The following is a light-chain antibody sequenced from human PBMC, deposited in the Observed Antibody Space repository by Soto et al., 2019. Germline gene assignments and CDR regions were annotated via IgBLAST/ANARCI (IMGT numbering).Light chain of an antibody. CDR3: QQYQSYFLT. J-gene: IGKJ3*01. V-gene: IGKV1-13*02. CDR2: DAS. CDR1: QGIRND. Sequence: AIQMTQSPSSLSASVGDRVTITCRASQGIRNDLGWYQQKPGKAPKLLIYDASSLESGVPSRFSGSGFGTEFTLTISGLQPDDFATYYCQQYQSYFLTFGPGTTVDMK.